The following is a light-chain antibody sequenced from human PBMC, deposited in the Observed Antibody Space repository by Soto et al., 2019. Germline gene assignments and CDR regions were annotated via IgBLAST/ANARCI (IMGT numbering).Light chain of an antibody. CDR2: DAS. Sequence: EIVLTQSPATLSLSPGERATLSCRASQSVGSYLAWHQQKPGQAPRLLIYDASNRATGIPARFSGSGSGTDFTLTISSLEPEDFAVYYCQQRSNWPPLTVGGGTKVDIK. CDR1: QSVGSY. V-gene: IGKV3-11*01. J-gene: IGKJ4*01. CDR3: QQRSNWPPLT.